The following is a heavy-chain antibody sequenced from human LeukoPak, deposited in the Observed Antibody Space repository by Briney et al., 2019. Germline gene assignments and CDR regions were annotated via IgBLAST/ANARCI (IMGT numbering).Heavy chain of an antibody. CDR1: GFTFSSYG. CDR3: AKDLGIAAAGTGNY. V-gene: IGHV3-30*18. D-gene: IGHD6-13*01. Sequence: GGSLRLSCAASGFTFSSYGMHWVRQAPGKGLEWVAVISYDGSNEYYADSVKGRFTISRDNSKNTLYLQMNSLRAEDTAVYYCAKDLGIAAAGTGNYWGQGTLVTVSS. CDR2: ISYDGSNE. J-gene: IGHJ4*02.